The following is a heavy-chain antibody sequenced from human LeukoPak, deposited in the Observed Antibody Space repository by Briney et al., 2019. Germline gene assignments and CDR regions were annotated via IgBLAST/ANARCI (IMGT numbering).Heavy chain of an antibody. CDR2: INPSGGST. Sequence: GASVKVSCKASGYTFTSYYMNWVRQAPGQGLEWMGMINPSGGSTNYAQKFQGRVTVTRDTSTSTVYMELSSLRSEDTAVYYCARGSINHNSGGYYDNPPLDYWGQGTLVTVSS. J-gene: IGHJ4*02. D-gene: IGHD3-22*01. CDR3: ARGSINHNSGGYYDNPPLDY. CDR1: GYTFTSYY. V-gene: IGHV1-46*01.